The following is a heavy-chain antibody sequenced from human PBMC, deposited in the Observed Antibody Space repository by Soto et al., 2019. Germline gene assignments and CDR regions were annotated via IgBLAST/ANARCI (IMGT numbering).Heavy chain of an antibody. Sequence: PGGSLRLSCAASGFTFRNYSIHWVRQAPGKGLEWVSSIVSDRDIYYADSVRGRFTITRDNSKNTVYLQMDSLRVDDTAMYYCVRDLALMADYWGQGTLVTVSS. CDR2: IVSDRDI. CDR3: VRDLALMADY. V-gene: IGHV3-21*01. J-gene: IGHJ4*02. D-gene: IGHD3-16*01. CDR1: GFTFRNYS.